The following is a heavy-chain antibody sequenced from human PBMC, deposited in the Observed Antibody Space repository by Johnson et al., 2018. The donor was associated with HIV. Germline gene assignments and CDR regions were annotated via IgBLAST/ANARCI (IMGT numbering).Heavy chain of an antibody. D-gene: IGHD5/OR15-5a*01. CDR3: AKEGRVSTAAVVGPPVELEV. CDR1: GFTFSNYA. Sequence: VQLVESGGGVVRPGGSLRLSCSASGFTFSNYAMTWVRQVAGKGLEWVSAISSSGGDTYSADSVEGRFTVSRDNSKNILYLHMNLVRTDDTGLYFCAKEGRVSTAAVVGPPVELEVWGQGITVSVSS. V-gene: IGHV3-23*04. CDR2: ISSSGGDT. J-gene: IGHJ3*01.